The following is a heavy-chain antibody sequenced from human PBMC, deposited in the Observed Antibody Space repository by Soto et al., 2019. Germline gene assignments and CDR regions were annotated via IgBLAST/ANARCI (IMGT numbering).Heavy chain of an antibody. J-gene: IGHJ4*02. CDR2: IKDDESEK. D-gene: IGHD2-15*01. V-gene: IGHV3-7*01. CDR1: GFTFSGYW. CDR3: ARDGYCSGGRCYRRNDY. Sequence: EVQLVESGGGLVQPGGSLRLSCAASGFTFSGYWMTWARQAPGKGLEWVAQIKDDESEKFYVDSVKGRFTISRDNADNLLYLQMNSLRAEDTAVYFCARDGYCSGGRCYRRNDYWGQDTLVIVSS.